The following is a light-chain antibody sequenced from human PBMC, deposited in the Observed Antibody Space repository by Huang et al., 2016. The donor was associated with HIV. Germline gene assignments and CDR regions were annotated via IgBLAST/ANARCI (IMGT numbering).Light chain of an antibody. V-gene: IGKV1-5*03. CDR2: KAS. CDR3: QQYNSYPYT. Sequence: DIQMTQSPSTLSESVGDRVTITCRASQSISSWLAWYQQKPGKAPKLLISKASSLESGVPSRFSGSGSGTDFTLTISSLQPDDLATYHCQQYNSYPYTFGQGTKLEIK. CDR1: QSISSW. J-gene: IGKJ2*01.